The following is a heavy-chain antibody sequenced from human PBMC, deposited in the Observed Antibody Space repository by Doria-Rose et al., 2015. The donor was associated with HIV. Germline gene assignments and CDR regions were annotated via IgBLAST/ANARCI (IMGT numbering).Heavy chain of an antibody. J-gene: IGHJ4*02. Sequence: SGPVLVKPTETLTLTCTVSGVSLSSPGMDVSWIRQPPGKALEWLAKIFSDDERSYKTSLKSRLTISGGTSKSQVVLTMTDMDPVDTATYYCARIKSSRWYHKYYFDFWGQGTLVIVSA. CDR2: IFSDDER. CDR3: ARIKSSRWYHKYYFDF. D-gene: IGHD6-13*01. CDR1: GVSLSSPGMD. V-gene: IGHV2-26*01.